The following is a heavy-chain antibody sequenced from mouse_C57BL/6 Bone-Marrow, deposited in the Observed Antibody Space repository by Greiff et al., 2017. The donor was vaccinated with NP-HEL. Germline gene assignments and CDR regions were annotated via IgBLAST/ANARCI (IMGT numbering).Heavy chain of an antibody. J-gene: IGHJ4*01. Sequence: EVQGVESGGGLVQPGGSLSLSCAASGFAFTDYYMSWVRQPPGKALEWLGFIRNKANGYTTEYSASVKGRFTISSDNSQSILYLQMNALRAEDSATYYCARSSYYDYADDPFYAMDYWGQGTSVTVSS. CDR3: ARSSYYDYADDPFYAMDY. V-gene: IGHV7-3*01. CDR2: IRNKANGYTT. D-gene: IGHD2-4*01. CDR1: GFAFTDYY.